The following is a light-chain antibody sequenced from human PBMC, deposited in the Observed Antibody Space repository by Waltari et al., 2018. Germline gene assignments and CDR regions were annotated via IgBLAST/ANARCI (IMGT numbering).Light chain of an antibody. CDR2: QDT. CDR1: ILGNKY. V-gene: IGLV3-1*01. Sequence: SYELTQPPPVPVSPGQTASITCSGDILGNKYPSWYQQKPGQSPLLVIYQDTKRPSGIPERFSGSKSGNAATLTISGTQAMDEADYYCQALGTGAWVFGGGTKLTVL. J-gene: IGLJ3*02. CDR3: QALGTGAWV.